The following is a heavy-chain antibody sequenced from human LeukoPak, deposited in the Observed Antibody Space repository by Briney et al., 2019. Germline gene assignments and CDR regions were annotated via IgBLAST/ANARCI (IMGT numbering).Heavy chain of an antibody. CDR2: IWSDGSNK. J-gene: IGHJ4*02. CDR3: AKGSATPY. CDR1: GFTFSYYG. D-gene: IGHD1-26*01. V-gene: IGHV3-33*06. Sequence: PGGSLRLSCAASGFTFSYYGMHWVRQAPGKGLEWLAVIWSDGSNKYYADSAKGRFTISRDNSKNTLYLEMSSLRAEDTAVYYCAKGSATPYWGQGTLVTVST.